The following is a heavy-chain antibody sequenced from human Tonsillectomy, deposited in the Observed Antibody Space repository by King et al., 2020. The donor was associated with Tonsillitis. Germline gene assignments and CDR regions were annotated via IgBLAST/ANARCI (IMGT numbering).Heavy chain of an antibody. Sequence: TLKESGPALVKPTETLTLTCTVSGFSLNNARMGVSWIRQPPGKALEWLAHIFSNDEKSYSTSLKSRLTMSKDTSKSQVVLTMTNMDPVDTATYYCARTKRYNWTYDGMDVWGQGTTVTVSS. CDR1: GFSLNNARMG. J-gene: IGHJ6*02. V-gene: IGHV2-26*01. CDR3: ARTKRYNWTYDGMDV. D-gene: IGHD1-20*01. CDR2: IFSNDEK.